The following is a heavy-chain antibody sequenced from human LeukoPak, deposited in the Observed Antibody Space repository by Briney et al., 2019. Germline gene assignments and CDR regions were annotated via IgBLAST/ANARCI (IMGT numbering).Heavy chain of an antibody. V-gene: IGHV3-23*01. CDR3: AKESSSGWSLYYYYYGMDV. Sequence: GGSLRLSCAASGFTFSSYAMSWVRQAPGKGLEWVSAISGSGGSTYYADSVKGRFTISRDNPKNTLYLQMNSRRAEDTAVYYCAKESSSGWSLYYYYYGMDVWGQGTTVTVSS. CDR1: GFTFSSYA. J-gene: IGHJ6*02. D-gene: IGHD6-19*01. CDR2: ISGSGGST.